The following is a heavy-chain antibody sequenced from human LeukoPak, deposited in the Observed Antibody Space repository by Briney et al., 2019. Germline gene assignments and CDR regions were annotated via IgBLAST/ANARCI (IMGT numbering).Heavy chain of an antibody. V-gene: IGHV3-21*01. J-gene: IGHJ5*02. CDR1: GFTFSSYS. CDR2: ISSSSSYI. Sequence: PGGSLRLSCAASGFTFSSYSMNWVRQAPGKGLEWVSSISSSSSYIYYADSVTGRFTISRDNAKNSLYLQMNSLRAEDTAVYYCARDPSYDSADWFDPWGQGTLVTVSS. D-gene: IGHD5-12*01. CDR3: ARDPSYDSADWFDP.